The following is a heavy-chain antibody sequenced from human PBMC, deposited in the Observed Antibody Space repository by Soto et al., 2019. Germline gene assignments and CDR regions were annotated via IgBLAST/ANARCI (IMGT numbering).Heavy chain of an antibody. D-gene: IGHD3-10*01. CDR1: GYTFTSYG. V-gene: IGHV1-18*01. Sequence: ASVKVSCKASGYTFTSYGISWVRQAPGQGLEWMGWISAYNGNTNYAQKLQGRVTMTADTSTSTAYMELRSLRSDDTAVYYCARAGPVLLWFGEPKIKNLFDPCGQGTLVTVSS. CDR2: ISAYNGNT. J-gene: IGHJ5*02. CDR3: ARAGPVLLWFGEPKIKNLFDP.